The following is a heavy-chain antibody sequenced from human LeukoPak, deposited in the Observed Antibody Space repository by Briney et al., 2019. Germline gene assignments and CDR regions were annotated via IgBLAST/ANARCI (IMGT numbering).Heavy chain of an antibody. CDR1: GFTFSGYG. Sequence: PGRSLRLSCAASGFTFSGYGMHWVRQAPGKGLEWVAVISFDGSNKYYADSVKGRFTISRDNSKNTLYLQMNSLRAEDTAVYYCAKGGPLPFDPWGQGTLVTVSS. D-gene: IGHD3-10*01. CDR3: AKGGPLPFDP. CDR2: ISFDGSNK. J-gene: IGHJ5*02. V-gene: IGHV3-30*18.